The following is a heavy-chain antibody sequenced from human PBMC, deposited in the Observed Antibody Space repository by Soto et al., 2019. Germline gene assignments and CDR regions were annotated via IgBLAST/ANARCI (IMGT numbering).Heavy chain of an antibody. J-gene: IGHJ4*02. Sequence: QVQLQESGPGLMKPSQTLSLTCTVSGGSISSGNYYWNWIRQHPGKGLEWIGYIYYSGSTYYNPSLKSRVTISVDTPKNQFSLKLSSVTAADTAVYYCARADCSGTSCYFDYWGQGTLVTVSS. CDR2: IYYSGST. CDR1: GGSISSGNYY. CDR3: ARADCSGTSCYFDY. V-gene: IGHV4-31*03. D-gene: IGHD2-2*01.